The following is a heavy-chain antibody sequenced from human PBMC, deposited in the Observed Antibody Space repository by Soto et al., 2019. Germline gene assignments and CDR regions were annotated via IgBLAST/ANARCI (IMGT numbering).Heavy chain of an antibody. CDR2: ISGSGGST. D-gene: IGHD3-22*01. J-gene: IGHJ4*02. Sequence: GGSLRLSCAASGFTFSSYAMSWVRQAPGKGLEWVSAISGSGGSTYYADSVKGRFTISRDNSKNTLYLQMNSLRAEDTAVYYCAKGHYYYDSSGYYGNDYWGQGTLVTVSS. V-gene: IGHV3-23*01. CDR1: GFTFSSYA. CDR3: AKGHYYYDSSGYYGNDY.